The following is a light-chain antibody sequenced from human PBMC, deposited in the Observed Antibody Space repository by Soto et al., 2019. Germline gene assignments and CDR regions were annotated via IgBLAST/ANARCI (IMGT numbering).Light chain of an antibody. Sequence: DIVMTQSPDSLAVSLGERATINCKSSQSVFYSSNNKNYLTWYQQKPGQPPKLLIYWASTRESGVPDRFSGSGSGTDFTLTISSLQAQDVAVYYCQQYYDTPWTFGQVTKVEIK. CDR1: QSVFYSSNNKNY. J-gene: IGKJ1*01. CDR2: WAS. CDR3: QQYYDTPWT. V-gene: IGKV4-1*01.